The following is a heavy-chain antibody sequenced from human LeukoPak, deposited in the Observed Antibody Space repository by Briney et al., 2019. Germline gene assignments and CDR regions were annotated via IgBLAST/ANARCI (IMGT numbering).Heavy chain of an antibody. D-gene: IGHD6-19*01. V-gene: IGHV3-74*01. J-gene: IGHJ6*02. Sequence: PGGSLRLSCSASGFTFRNFWMHWVRQAPGKGLVCVSRINSDGSSTSYADSVKGRFTISRDNAKNTLYLQMSSLRAEDTAVYYCAFIAVAGGFYGLDVWGQGTTVTVSS. CDR3: AFIAVAGGFYGLDV. CDR2: INSDGSST. CDR1: GFTFRNFW.